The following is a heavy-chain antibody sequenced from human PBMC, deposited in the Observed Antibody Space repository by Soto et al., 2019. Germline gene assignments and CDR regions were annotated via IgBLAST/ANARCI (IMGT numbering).Heavy chain of an antibody. J-gene: IGHJ4*02. CDR2: ISSSSSTI. CDR1: GFTFSSYS. V-gene: IGHV3-48*01. D-gene: IGHD2-2*01. Sequence: PGGSLRLSCAASGFTFSSYSMNWVRQAPGKGLEWVSYISSSSSTIYYADSVKGRFTISRDNAKNSLYLQMNSLRAEDTAIYYCAKDLGYCSSASCFFDYWGQGTLVTVSS. CDR3: AKDLGYCSSASCFFDY.